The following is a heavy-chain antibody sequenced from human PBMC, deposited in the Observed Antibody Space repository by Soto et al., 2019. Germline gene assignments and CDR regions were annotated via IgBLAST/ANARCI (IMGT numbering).Heavy chain of an antibody. Sequence: EVELVESGGGLVQPGGSLRLSCAASGFPFSTHSMSWVRQAPGKGLEWISYISASTLTTFYADSVKGRFTISRDTAQNSLYLQMNSLRDEDTAVYYCARAPQLVAPAATGFDSWRPGTLVTVSS. CDR3: ARAPQLVAPAATGFDS. V-gene: IGHV3-48*02. CDR2: ISASTLTT. D-gene: IGHD2-2*01. J-gene: IGHJ4*02. CDR1: GFPFSTHS.